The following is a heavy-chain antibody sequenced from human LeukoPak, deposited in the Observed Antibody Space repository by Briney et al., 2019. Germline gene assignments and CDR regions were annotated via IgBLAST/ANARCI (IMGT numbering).Heavy chain of an antibody. J-gene: IGHJ3*02. Sequence: GGSLRLSCAASGFTVSSNYMSWVRQAPGKGLEWVANIKQDGSEKYYVDSVKGRFTISRDNAKNSLYLQMNSLRAEDTAVYYCARDSGGSYSGAFDIWGQGTMVTVSS. V-gene: IGHV3-7*01. CDR2: IKQDGSEK. D-gene: IGHD1-26*01. CDR1: GFTVSSNY. CDR3: ARDSGGSYSGAFDI.